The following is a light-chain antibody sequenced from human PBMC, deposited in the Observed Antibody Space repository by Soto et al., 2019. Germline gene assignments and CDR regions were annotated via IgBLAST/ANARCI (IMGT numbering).Light chain of an antibody. CDR3: NAFGAGNKVL. Sequence: QSVLTQPPSASGAPGQTVTISCTGSSSDVGGYNFVSWYQQHPGKVPKSVIFGVSKRPSGVPDRFSGSKSGNTASLTVPGVEDEDEADCYCNAFGAGNKVLFGGGTKLTVL. CDR1: SSDVGGYNF. J-gene: IGLJ3*02. CDR2: GVS. V-gene: IGLV2-8*01.